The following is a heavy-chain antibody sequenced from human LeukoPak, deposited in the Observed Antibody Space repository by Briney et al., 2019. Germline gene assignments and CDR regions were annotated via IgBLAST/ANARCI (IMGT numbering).Heavy chain of an antibody. CDR3: ARDGSSGWYRYYFDY. CDR2: INHSGST. Sequence: KTSETLSLTCAVYGGSFSGYYWSWIRQPPGKGLEWIGEINHSGSTNHNPSLKSRVTISVDTSKNQFSLKLSSVTAADTAVYYCARDGSSGWYRYYFDYWGQGTLVTVSS. CDR1: GGSFSGYY. D-gene: IGHD6-19*01. J-gene: IGHJ4*02. V-gene: IGHV4-34*01.